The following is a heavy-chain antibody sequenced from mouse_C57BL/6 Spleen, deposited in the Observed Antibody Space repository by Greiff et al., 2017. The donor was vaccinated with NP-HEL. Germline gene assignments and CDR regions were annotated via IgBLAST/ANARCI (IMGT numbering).Heavy chain of an antibody. CDR3: ARWDYYGTQFAY. D-gene: IGHD1-1*01. V-gene: IGHV1-26*01. J-gene: IGHJ3*01. CDR1: GYTFTDYY. Sequence: VQLQQSGPELVKPGASVKISCKASGYTFTDYYMNWVKQSHGKSLEWIGDINPNNGGTSYNQKFKGKATLTVDKSSSTAYMELRSLTSEDSAVYYCARWDYYGTQFAYWGQGTLVTVSA. CDR2: INPNNGGT.